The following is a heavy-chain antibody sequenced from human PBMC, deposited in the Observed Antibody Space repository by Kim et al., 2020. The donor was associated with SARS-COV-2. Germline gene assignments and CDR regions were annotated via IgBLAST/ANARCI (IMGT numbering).Heavy chain of an antibody. V-gene: IGHV5-10-1*01. D-gene: IGHD6-13*01. CDR2: IDPSDSYT. Sequence: GESLKISCKGSGYSFTSYWISWVRQMPGKGLEWMGRIDPSDSYTNYSPSFQGHVTISADKSISTAYLQWSSLKASDTAMYYCARQGGDSSSWYSGYYYGMDVWGQGTTVTVSS. J-gene: IGHJ6*02. CDR3: ARQGGDSSSWYSGYYYGMDV. CDR1: GYSFTSYW.